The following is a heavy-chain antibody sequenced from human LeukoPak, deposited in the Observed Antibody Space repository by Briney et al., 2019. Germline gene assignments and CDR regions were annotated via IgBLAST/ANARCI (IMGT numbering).Heavy chain of an antibody. CDR1: GFTFSSYA. V-gene: IGHV3-23*01. D-gene: IGHD1-26*01. CDR3: AKDYSGSYSFDY. J-gene: IGHJ4*02. Sequence: GRSLRLSCAASGFTFSSYAMSWVRQAPGKGLEWVSAISGSGGSTYYADSVKGRFTISRDNSKNTLYLQMNSLRAEDTAVYYCAKDYSGSYSFDYWGQGTLVTVSS. CDR2: ISGSGGST.